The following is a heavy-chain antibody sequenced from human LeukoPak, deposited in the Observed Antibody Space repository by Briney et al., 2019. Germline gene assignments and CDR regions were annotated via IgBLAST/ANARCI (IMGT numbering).Heavy chain of an antibody. CDR3: ARHKTETGSLDF. D-gene: IGHD2-21*02. V-gene: IGHV4-4*07. CDR2: IHTSGST. Sequence: SETLSLTCTVSGGSISAYYWSWIRQPAGKGLEWIGRIHTSGSTNYNPSLKSRVTMSIDTSKNQFSLKLSSVTAADTAVYYCARHKTETGSLDFWGRGTLVTVS. CDR1: GGSISAYY. J-gene: IGHJ4*02.